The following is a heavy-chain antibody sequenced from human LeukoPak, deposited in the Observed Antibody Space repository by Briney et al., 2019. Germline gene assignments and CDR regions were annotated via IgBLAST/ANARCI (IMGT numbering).Heavy chain of an antibody. V-gene: IGHV1-69*05. CDR3: ARGQCGGDCSRPFVEYAYYYMDV. CDR1: GYTFTSYD. CDR2: IIPIFGTA. Sequence: GASVKVSCKASGYTFTSYDINWVRQATGQGLEWMGRIIPIFGTANYAQKFQGRVTITTDESTSTDYMELSSLRSEDTAVYYCARGQCGGDCSRPFVEYAYYYMDVWGKRTTVTVSS. D-gene: IGHD2-21*02. J-gene: IGHJ6*03.